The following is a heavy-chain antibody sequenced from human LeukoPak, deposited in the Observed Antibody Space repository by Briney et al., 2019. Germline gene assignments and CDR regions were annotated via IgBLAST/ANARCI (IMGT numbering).Heavy chain of an antibody. J-gene: IGHJ4*02. Sequence: PGGSLRLSCAASGFTFSRDNLHWVRQAPGKGLEWVAFMPYDGGNKYYADSVKGRFTISRDNSKNTLYLEMNSLTAGDTAAYYCVKDQGRGTYSFDYWGQGTLVTVSS. CDR2: MPYDGGNK. V-gene: IGHV3-30*02. CDR3: VKDQGRGTYSFDY. D-gene: IGHD1-26*01. CDR1: GFTFSRDN.